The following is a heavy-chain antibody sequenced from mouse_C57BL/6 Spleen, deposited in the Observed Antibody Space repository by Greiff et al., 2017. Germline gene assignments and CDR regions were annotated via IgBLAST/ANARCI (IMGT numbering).Heavy chain of an antibody. D-gene: IGHD1-1*01. CDR3: ARSPYYGSRGDYFDY. CDR2: IYPSDSET. CDR1: GYTFTSYW. V-gene: IGHV1-61*01. J-gene: IGHJ2*01. Sequence: QVQLQQPGAELVRPGSSVKLSCKASGYTFTSYWMDWVKQRPGQGLEWIGNIYPSDSETHYNQKFKDKATLTVDKSSSTAYMQLSSLTSEDSAVYYCARSPYYGSRGDYFDYWGQGTTLTVSS.